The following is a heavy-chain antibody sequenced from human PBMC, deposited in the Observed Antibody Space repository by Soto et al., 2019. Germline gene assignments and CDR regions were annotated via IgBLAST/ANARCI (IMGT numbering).Heavy chain of an antibody. CDR3: VREGGGRYSPGSFDL. CDR2: ISGSGGSA. Sequence: EVQLLESGGGLVRPGESLRLSCTTSGFTFNNYAMNWVRQAPGKGLEWVSFISGSGGSAYYADSVQGRFTISRDNSRNTLYLQMNSLRAEDTAIYPCVREGGGRYSPGSFDLWGRGTKVTVSS. J-gene: IGHJ3*01. D-gene: IGHD6-19*01. CDR1: GFTFNNYA. V-gene: IGHV3-23*01.